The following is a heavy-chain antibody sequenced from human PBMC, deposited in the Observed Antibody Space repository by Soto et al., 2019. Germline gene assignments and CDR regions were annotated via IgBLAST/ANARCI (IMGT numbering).Heavy chain of an antibody. Sequence: GESLKISCKGSGYSFTSYWIGWVRQMPGKGLEWMGIIYPGDSDTRYSPSFQGQVTISADKSISTAYLQWSSLKASDTAMYYCARHVWLRYYYYGMDVWGQGTTVTSP. J-gene: IGHJ6*02. CDR2: IYPGDSDT. CDR3: ARHVWLRYYYYGMDV. V-gene: IGHV5-51*01. CDR1: GYSFTSYW. D-gene: IGHD3-16*01.